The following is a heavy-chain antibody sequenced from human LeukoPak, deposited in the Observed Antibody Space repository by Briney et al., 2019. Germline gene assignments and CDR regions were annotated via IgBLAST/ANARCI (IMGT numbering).Heavy chain of an antibody. CDR3: AKDSAAVRGDDYFDY. CDR1: GFTFSSYW. Sequence: GGSLRLSCAASGFTFSSYWMHWVRQAPGKGLVWVSRINTDGSSTSYADSVRGRFTISRDNAKNSLYLQMNSLRVEDTAVYYCAKDSAAVRGDDYFDYWGQGTLVTVSS. CDR2: INTDGSST. V-gene: IGHV3-74*01. D-gene: IGHD3-16*01. J-gene: IGHJ4*02.